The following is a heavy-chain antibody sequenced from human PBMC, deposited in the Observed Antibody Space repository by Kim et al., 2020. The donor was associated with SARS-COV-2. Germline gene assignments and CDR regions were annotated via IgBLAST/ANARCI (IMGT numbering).Heavy chain of an antibody. CDR2: IYYSGST. CDR1: GGSISSYY. D-gene: IGHD3-10*01. V-gene: IGHV4-59*13. J-gene: IGHJ6*02. CDR3: ARCYTTGMVRGVSKYYYYGMDV. Sequence: SETLSLTCTVSGGSISSYYWSWIRQPPGKGLEWIGYIYYSGSTNYNPSLKSRVTISVDTSKNQFSLKLSSVTAADTAVDFCARCYTTGMVRGVSKYYYYGMDVWGQGTTVTVSS.